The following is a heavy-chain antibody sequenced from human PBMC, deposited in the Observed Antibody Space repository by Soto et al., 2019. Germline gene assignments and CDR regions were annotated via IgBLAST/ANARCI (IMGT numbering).Heavy chain of an antibody. CDR2: IKQDGSEK. Sequence: MRVAWTASGFTLRSYWVSWVRQAPGKGLEWVANIKQDGSEKYYVDSVKGRFTISRDNAKNSLYLQMNSLRAEDTAVYYCARDGHSSSWYDYWGQGTLVTVSS. V-gene: IGHV3-7*01. CDR3: ARDGHSSSWYDY. CDR1: GFTLRSYW. D-gene: IGHD6-13*01. J-gene: IGHJ4*02.